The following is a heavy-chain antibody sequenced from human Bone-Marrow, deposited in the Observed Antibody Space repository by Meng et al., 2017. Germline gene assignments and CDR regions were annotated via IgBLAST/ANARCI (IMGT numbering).Heavy chain of an antibody. CDR1: GYTFTGYY. CDR2: INPNSGGT. J-gene: IGHJ4*02. Sequence: VKVSCKASGYTFTGYYMHWVRQAPGQGLEWMGWINPNSGGTNYAQKFQGRVTMTRDTSISTAYMELSRLRSDDTAVYYCARVASVAGGDYFDYWGQGTRVTVSS. CDR3: ARVASVAGGDYFDY. D-gene: IGHD6-19*01. V-gene: IGHV1-2*02.